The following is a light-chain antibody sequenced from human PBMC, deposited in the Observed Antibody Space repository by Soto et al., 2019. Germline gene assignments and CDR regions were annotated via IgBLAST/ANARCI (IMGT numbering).Light chain of an antibody. CDR1: HTVANF. J-gene: IGKJ4*01. CDR2: DVS. CDR3: QQRSNWPPT. Sequence: DTVLIQSPATLSLSPGERATLSCRASHTVANFLAWYQHKAGQAPRLLIYDVSNWATGIPARFSGSGSGTDFTLTISSLEPDDFAVYYCQQRSNWPPTFGGGTNVEIK. V-gene: IGKV3-11*01.